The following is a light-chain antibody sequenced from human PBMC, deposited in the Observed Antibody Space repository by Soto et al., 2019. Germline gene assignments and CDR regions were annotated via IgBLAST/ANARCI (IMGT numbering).Light chain of an antibody. CDR1: QSVSSN. V-gene: IGKV3-15*01. CDR3: QQYNNWPPFT. CDR2: GAS. Sequence: EIVMTQSPATLSVSPGERATLSCRASQSVSSNLAWYQQKACQAPRLLIYGASTRATGIPARFSGSGSGTEFTLTISSLQSEDFAVYSCQQYNNWPPFTFGPGTKVDIK. J-gene: IGKJ3*01.